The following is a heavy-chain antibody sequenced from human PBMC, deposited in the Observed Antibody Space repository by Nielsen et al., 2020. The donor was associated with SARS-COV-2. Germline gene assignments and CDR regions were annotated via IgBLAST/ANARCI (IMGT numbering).Heavy chain of an antibody. CDR1: GFTFTSSA. V-gene: IGHV1-58*01. CDR3: AAGQVGATGGWDL. D-gene: IGHD1-26*01. Sequence: SVKVSCKASGFTFTSSAVQWVRQARGQGLEWIGWIVVGSGNKNYAQKFQGRVSITGDMSTSTAYMELSNLKTEDTAVYYCAAGQVGATGGWDLWGQGTTVTVSS. CDR2: IVVGSGNK. J-gene: IGHJ6*02.